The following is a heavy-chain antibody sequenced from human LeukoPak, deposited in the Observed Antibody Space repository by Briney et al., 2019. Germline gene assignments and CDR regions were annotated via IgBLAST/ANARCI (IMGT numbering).Heavy chain of an antibody. CDR3: ASADHYYDSSGYYEPGY. CDR1: GGSFSGYY. Sequence: SETLSLTCAVYGGSFSGYYWSWIRQPPGKGLEWIGYIYHSGSTYYNPSLKSRVTISVDRSKNQFSLKLSSVTAADTAVYYCASADHYYDSSGYYEPGYWGQGTLVTVSS. V-gene: IGHV4-34*01. D-gene: IGHD3-22*01. J-gene: IGHJ4*02. CDR2: IYHSGST.